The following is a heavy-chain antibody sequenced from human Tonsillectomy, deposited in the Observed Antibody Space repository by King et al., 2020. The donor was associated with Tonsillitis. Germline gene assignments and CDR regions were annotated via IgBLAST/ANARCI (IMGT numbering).Heavy chain of an antibody. J-gene: IGHJ3*01. Sequence: QLVQSGGGLVQPGGSLRLSCAASGFTFSSYAMSWVRQAPGKGLEWVSTLSGSGSSTYYADSVKGRLTISRDNSKNTLYLQMSSLRAEDTAVYYCARASGGLVGSYPLNAFDVWGHGTMVTVS. D-gene: IGHD1-26*01. CDR3: ARASGGLVGSYPLNAFDV. V-gene: IGHV3-23*04. CDR1: GFTFSSYA. CDR2: LSGSGSST.